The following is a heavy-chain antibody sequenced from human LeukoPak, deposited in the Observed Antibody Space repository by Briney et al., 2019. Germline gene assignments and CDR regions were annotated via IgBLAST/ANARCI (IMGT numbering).Heavy chain of an antibody. Sequence: GASVKVSCKSSGYTFTDYYMHWVRQAPGQGLEWMGWINPNSGGTNYAQKSQGRVTMTRDTSISTAYMELSRLRSDDTAVYYCARVYGDHYGSGVIDYWGQGTLVTVSS. V-gene: IGHV1-2*02. CDR2: INPNSGGT. CDR3: ARVYGDHYGSGVIDY. J-gene: IGHJ4*02. CDR1: GYTFTDYY. D-gene: IGHD3-10*01.